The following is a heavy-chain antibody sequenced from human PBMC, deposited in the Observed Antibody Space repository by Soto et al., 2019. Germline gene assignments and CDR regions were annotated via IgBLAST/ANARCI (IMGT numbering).Heavy chain of an antibody. D-gene: IGHD6-6*01. Sequence: QVQLQQWGAGLLKPSEPLSLTCAVYGGSFSCYYWSWIRQPPGKGMEWIGEINHSGSNNYHPSLKSRVTISVDTSKNQFSLKLSSVTAADTAVYYCARGAIYSSSAEAWFDPWGQGTLVTVSS. V-gene: IGHV4-34*01. CDR3: ARGAIYSSSAEAWFDP. J-gene: IGHJ5*02. CDR1: GGSFSCYY. CDR2: INHSGSN.